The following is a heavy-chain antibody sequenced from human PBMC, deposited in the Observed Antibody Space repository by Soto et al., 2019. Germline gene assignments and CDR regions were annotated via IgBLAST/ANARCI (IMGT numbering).Heavy chain of an antibody. CDR1: GDSLSSSSYF. CDR2: IYYSGST. Sequence: SETLSLTCTVSGDSLSSSSYFWGWIRQPPGKGLEWIGSIYYSGSTYYNPSLQSRVAISVDTSKNQFSLKLKSVTAADTAIYYCARRTVNIRTFYSGLKTHCFDYWGQGAPVTVSS. CDR3: ARRTVNIRTFYSGLKTHCFDY. J-gene: IGHJ4*02. D-gene: IGHD6-19*01. V-gene: IGHV4-39*01.